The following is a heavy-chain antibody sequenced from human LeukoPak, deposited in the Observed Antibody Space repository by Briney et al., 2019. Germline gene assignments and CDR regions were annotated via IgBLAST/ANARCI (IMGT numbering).Heavy chain of an antibody. V-gene: IGHV3-48*02. J-gene: IGHJ4*02. CDR3: ARADRYQLLCLDH. Sequence: GGSLRLSCAASGFTFSSYNMNWVRQAPGKGLEWVSYISSGSSTMYYADSVKGRFTISRDSAKTSVYLQMDSLRDEDTAVYYCARADRYQLLCLDHWGQGTLVTVSS. CDR1: GFTFSSYN. CDR2: ISSGSSTM. D-gene: IGHD2-2*01.